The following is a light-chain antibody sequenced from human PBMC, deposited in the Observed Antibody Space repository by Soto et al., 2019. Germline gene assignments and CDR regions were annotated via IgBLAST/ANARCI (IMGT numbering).Light chain of an antibody. J-gene: IGKJ2*01. V-gene: IGKV3-20*01. CDR1: QRITSNF. Sequence: PGERATLSCRASQRITSNFLAWFQQKAGLAPRLLIYGASTRASGVPDRFSGGGSGPDFVLTISRLEPEDFAVYYCQQYGRSPFTFGQGTKLQIK. CDR3: QQYGRSPFT. CDR2: GAS.